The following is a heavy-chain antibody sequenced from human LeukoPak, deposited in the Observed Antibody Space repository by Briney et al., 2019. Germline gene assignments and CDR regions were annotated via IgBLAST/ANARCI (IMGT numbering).Heavy chain of an antibody. V-gene: IGHV1-8*01. J-gene: IGHJ4*02. CDR3: ARGLGRTAMVTRGEVRFDY. CDR2: MNPNSGNT. Sequence: ASVKVSCKASGYTFTSYDINWVRQATGQGLECMGWMNPNSGNTGYAQKFQGRVTMTRNTSISTAYMELSSLRSEDAAVYYCARGLGRTAMVTRGEVRFDYWGQGTLVTVSS. CDR1: GYTFTSYD. D-gene: IGHD5-18*01.